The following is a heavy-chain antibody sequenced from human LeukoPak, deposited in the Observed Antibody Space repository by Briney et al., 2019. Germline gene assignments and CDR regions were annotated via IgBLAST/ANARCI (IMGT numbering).Heavy chain of an antibody. CDR1: GFTFSSYA. CDR2: ISYDGSNK. V-gene: IGHV3-30-3*01. D-gene: IGHD3-9*01. Sequence: GRSLRLSCAASGFTFSSYAMHWVRQAPGKGLEWVAVISYDGSNKYYADSVKGRFTISRDNSKNTLYLQMNSLRAEDTALYYCAKDRLRYFDWLFDYWGQGTLVTVSS. CDR3: AKDRLRYFDWLFDY. J-gene: IGHJ4*02.